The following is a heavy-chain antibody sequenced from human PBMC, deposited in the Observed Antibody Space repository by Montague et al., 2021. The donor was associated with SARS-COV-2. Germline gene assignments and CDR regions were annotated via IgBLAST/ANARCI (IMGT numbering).Heavy chain of an antibody. CDR2: IYYSGST. J-gene: IGHJ3*02. D-gene: IGHD3-9*01. CDR3: ARTYYDILTGYYNRGAFDI. V-gene: IGHV4-59*08. Sequence: SETLSLTCTVSGGSISSYYWSRIRQPPGKGLEWIGYIYYSGSTNYNHSLKSRVTISVDTSKNQFSLKLSSVTAADTAVYYCARTYYDILTGYYNRGAFDIWGQGTMVTVSS. CDR1: GGSISSYY.